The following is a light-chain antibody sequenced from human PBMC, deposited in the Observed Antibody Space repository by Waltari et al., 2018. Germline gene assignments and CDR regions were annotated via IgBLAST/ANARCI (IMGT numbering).Light chain of an antibody. Sequence: DILMTQSPSTLSASVGDRVTITCRATQSIKSWLAWHQQKAGKAPKVLIYEASNLESGVPSRFTGSASGTEFTLTISDLQPDDFATYYCQQYATYPWTFGPGTKVDIK. CDR1: QSIKSW. V-gene: IGKV1-5*03. CDR2: EAS. J-gene: IGKJ3*01. CDR3: QQYATYPWT.